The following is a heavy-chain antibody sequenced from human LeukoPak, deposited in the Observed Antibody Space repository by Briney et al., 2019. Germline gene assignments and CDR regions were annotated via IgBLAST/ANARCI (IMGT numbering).Heavy chain of an antibody. CDR2: IYSGGST. CDR1: GFTVSSNY. D-gene: IGHD5-12*01. V-gene: IGHV3-66*01. CDR3: AKDMQTWPRFPDY. J-gene: IGHJ4*02. Sequence: GGSLRLSCAASGFTVSSNYMSWVRQAPGKGLEWVSVIYSGGSTYYADSVKGRFTISRDNPKNTLYLQINSLRAEDTAVYYCAKDMQTWPRFPDYWGQGTLVTVSS.